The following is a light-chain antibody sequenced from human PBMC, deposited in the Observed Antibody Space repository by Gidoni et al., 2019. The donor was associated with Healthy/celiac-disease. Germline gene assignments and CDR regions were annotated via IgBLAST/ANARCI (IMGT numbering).Light chain of an antibody. J-gene: IGKJ2*03. CDR1: QSLLHSDGYNY. V-gene: IGKV2-28*01. Sequence: DIVMTHSPLSLPVTPGEPASISCRSSQSLLHSDGYNYLDWYLQKPGQSPQLLIYLRSNRASGVPDRFSGSGSGTDFTLKISRVEAEDVGVYYCMQALQTPYSFGQGTKMEIK. CDR2: LRS. CDR3: MQALQTPYS.